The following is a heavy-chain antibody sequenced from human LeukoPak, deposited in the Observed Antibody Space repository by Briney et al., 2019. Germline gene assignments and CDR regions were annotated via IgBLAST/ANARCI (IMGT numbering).Heavy chain of an antibody. Sequence: GGSLRLSCAASGFSFPSHSFHWVRQSPGKGLEWVAYIGTSSSTIYQAKSVKGRFSISRDNAKNSLFPQMDSLRVEGTAVYYCARDRGTFGVVDSWGQGTLVAVSS. J-gene: IGHJ4*02. D-gene: IGHD3-3*01. CDR2: IGTSSSTI. CDR3: ARDRGTFGVVDS. V-gene: IGHV3-48*04. CDR1: GFSFPSHS.